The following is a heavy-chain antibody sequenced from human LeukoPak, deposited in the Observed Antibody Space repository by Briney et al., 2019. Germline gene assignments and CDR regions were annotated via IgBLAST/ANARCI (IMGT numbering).Heavy chain of an antibody. D-gene: IGHD3-10*01. J-gene: IGHJ4*02. CDR2: ISGSGGST. Sequence: GGSLRLSCAASGFTFSSYAMSWVRQAPGKGLEWVSAISGSGGSTYYADSVKGRFTISKDNSKNTLYLQMNSLRAEDTAVYYCAKDRTGSYYYGSGSYPTPIDYWGQGTLVTVSS. CDR1: GFTFSSYA. CDR3: AKDRTGSYYYGSGSYPTPIDY. V-gene: IGHV3-23*01.